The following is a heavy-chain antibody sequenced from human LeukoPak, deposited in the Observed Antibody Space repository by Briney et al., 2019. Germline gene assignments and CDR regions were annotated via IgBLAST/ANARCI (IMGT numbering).Heavy chain of an antibody. D-gene: IGHD6-13*01. CDR1: GGSFSGYY. V-gene: IGHV4-34*01. J-gene: IGHJ5*02. CDR2: INHSGST. Sequence: SETLSLTCAVYGGSFSGYYWSWIRQPPGKGLEWIGEINHSGSTNYDPSLKSRVTISVDTSKNQFSLKLSSVTAADTAVYYCARGYSSSSYNWFDPWGQGTLVTVSS. CDR3: ARGYSSSSYNWFDP.